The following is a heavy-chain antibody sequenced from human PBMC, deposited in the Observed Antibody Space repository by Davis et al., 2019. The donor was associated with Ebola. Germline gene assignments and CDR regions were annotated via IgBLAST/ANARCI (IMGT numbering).Heavy chain of an antibody. V-gene: IGHV3-30*03. CDR2: ISSDGITK. Sequence: PGGSLRLSCAASGFTFSNYGMHWVRQAPGKGLEWVAVISSDGITKYYGDSVKGRFTISRDNSKNTLYLQMNSLRDEDTSVYYCAREEVGFDYWGQGTLVTVSS. D-gene: IGHD1-26*01. CDR3: AREEVGFDY. CDR1: GFTFSNYG. J-gene: IGHJ4*02.